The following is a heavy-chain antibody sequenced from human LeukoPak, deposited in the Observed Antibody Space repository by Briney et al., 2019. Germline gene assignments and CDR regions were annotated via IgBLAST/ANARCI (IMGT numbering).Heavy chain of an antibody. V-gene: IGHV3-30*18. CDR2: ISYDGSNK. Sequence: GRSLRLSCAASGFTFGSYGMHWVRQAPGKGLEWVAVISYDGSNKHYADSVKGRFTISRDNSKNTLYLQMNSLRAEDTAVYYCAKDQDIVVVPAAMLTNWFDPWGQGTLVTVSS. J-gene: IGHJ5*02. CDR1: GFTFGSYG. CDR3: AKDQDIVVVPAAMLTNWFDP. D-gene: IGHD2-2*01.